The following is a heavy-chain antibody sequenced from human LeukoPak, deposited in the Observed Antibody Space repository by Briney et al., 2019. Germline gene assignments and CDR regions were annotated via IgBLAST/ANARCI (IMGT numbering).Heavy chain of an antibody. V-gene: IGHV4-39*07. CDR1: PGSLSITCYY. Sequence: PSETLSLTCTVSPGSLSITCYYWDWIRQPPGKGLEWIGTIEYSGTANYNASLESRITLSRDTSKNQVSLKLTSVTAADTAVYSCARENYDILTGYYNKWWVANWFDPWGQGTLVTVSS. CDR3: ARENYDILTGYYNKWWVANWFDP. J-gene: IGHJ5*02. CDR2: IEYSGTA. D-gene: IGHD3-9*01.